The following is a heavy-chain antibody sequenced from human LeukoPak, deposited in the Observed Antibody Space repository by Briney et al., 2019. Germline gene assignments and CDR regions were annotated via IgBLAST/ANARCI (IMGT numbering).Heavy chain of an antibody. CDR2: ISGSGGST. CDR1: GFTFSSDA. V-gene: IGHV3-23*01. J-gene: IGHJ1*01. D-gene: IGHD3-10*01. Sequence: GGSLRLSCAASGFTFSSDAMSWVRQAPGKGLEWVSAISGSGGSTYYADSVKGRFTISRDNSKNTLYLQMDSLRAEDTAVYYCAKDGSMVRGSEYFQHWGQGTLVTVSS. CDR3: AKDGSMVRGSEYFQH.